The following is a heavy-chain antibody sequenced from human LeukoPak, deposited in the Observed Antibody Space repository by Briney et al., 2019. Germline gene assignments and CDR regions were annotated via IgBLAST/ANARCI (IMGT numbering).Heavy chain of an antibody. CDR2: IIPIFGTA. J-gene: IGHJ6*03. V-gene: IGHV1-69*13. CDR3: ARDRAPVVPAAIRYYYYYMDV. Sequence: EASVKVSCKASGGTFSSYAISWVRQAPGQGLEWMGGIIPIFGTANYAQKFQGRVTITADESTSTAYMELSSLRSEDTAVHYCARDRAPVVPAAIRYYYYYMDVWGKGTTVTVSS. CDR1: GGTFSSYA. D-gene: IGHD2-2*02.